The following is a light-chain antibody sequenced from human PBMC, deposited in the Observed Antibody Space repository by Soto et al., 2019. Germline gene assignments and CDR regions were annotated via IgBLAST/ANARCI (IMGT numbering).Light chain of an antibody. CDR2: DAS. Sequence: LQMTQSPSTLSASVGDRVTITCVARQNIGRSLAWYQLQPGKAPKLLIYDASSLEGGVPSRFSGIGSGTEFTLTISSLQPDDFATYYCQRYNSYSWTFGQGTNV. CDR3: QRYNSYSWT. V-gene: IGKV1-5*01. J-gene: IGKJ1*01. CDR1: QNIGRS.